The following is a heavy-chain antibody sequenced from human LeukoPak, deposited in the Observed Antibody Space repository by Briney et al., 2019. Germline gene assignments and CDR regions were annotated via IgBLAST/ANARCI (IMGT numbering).Heavy chain of an antibody. Sequence: GESLRLSCAASGFTFSSYAMSWVRQAPGKGLEWVSAISGSGGSTYYADSVKGRFTISRDNSKNTLYLQMNSLRAEDTAVYYCASTVTILNYIDYWGQGTLVTVSS. CDR3: ASTVTILNYIDY. J-gene: IGHJ4*02. CDR1: GFTFSSYA. V-gene: IGHV3-23*01. CDR2: ISGSGGST. D-gene: IGHD4-17*01.